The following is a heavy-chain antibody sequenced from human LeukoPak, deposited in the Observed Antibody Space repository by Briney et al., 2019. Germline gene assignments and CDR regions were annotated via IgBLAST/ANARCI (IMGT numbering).Heavy chain of an antibody. Sequence: GGSLRLSCAASGFTFSSYAMSWVRQAPGKGLEWVSAISGSGGSTYYADSVKGRFTISRDNSKNTLYLQMNSLRAEDTAVYYCAKGVPTYYYDSSGYYYFDYWGQGTLVTVSS. CDR1: GFTFSSYA. V-gene: IGHV3-23*01. CDR2: ISGSGGST. J-gene: IGHJ4*02. D-gene: IGHD3-22*01. CDR3: AKGVPTYYYDSSGYYYFDY.